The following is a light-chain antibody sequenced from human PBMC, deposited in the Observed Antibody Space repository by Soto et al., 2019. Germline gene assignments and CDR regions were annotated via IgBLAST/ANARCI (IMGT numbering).Light chain of an antibody. CDR2: DAT. V-gene: IGKV3-11*01. CDR1: QSVSSY. CDR3: QQRQYWPPIT. Sequence: VVLKKSPATLSLSTGERATLSCLASQSVSSYLAWYQKKPGQAPRLVIYDATNRATGIPARFGGSGSGTDFTLTISSLEPEDFAVYYCQQRQYWPPITFGQGTRLEIK. J-gene: IGKJ5*01.